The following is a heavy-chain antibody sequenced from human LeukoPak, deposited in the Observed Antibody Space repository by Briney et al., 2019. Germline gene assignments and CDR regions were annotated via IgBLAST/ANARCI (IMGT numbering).Heavy chain of an antibody. J-gene: IGHJ6*03. CDR1: GLSVSGNY. Sequence: GGSLRLSCTASGLSVSGNYWHWVRQAPGKALEWVSIIYSDGKTLYTKSVKGRFTFSRDNAKNSLYLQMNSLRAEDTALYYCATNYGTVPGEFSGRRPYYYYYMDVWGKGTTVTVSS. D-gene: IGHD3-16*01. CDR3: ATNYGTVPGEFSGRRPYYYYYMDV. V-gene: IGHV3-66*01. CDR2: IYSDGKT.